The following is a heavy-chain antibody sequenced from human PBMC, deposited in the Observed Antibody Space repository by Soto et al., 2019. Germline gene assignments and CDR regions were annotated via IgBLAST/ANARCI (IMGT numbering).Heavy chain of an antibody. V-gene: IGHV1-2*04. CDR3: ARDHCTSSGCYEEYYFGMDV. CDR1: GYTFTGYY. Sequence: EASVKVSCKASGYTFTGYYMHWVRQAPGQGLEWMGWINPSSGGTTYAQKFQGWVTMTRDTSISTAYMELSRLKSDDTAVYYCARDHCTSSGCYEEYYFGMDVWGQGTTVTVSS. D-gene: IGHD2-2*01. J-gene: IGHJ6*02. CDR2: INPSSGGT.